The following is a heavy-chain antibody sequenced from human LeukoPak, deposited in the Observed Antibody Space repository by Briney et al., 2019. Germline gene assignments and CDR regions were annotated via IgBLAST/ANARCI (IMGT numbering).Heavy chain of an antibody. CDR2: MNPNSGNT. CDR1: GYTFTSYD. Sequence: ASVTVSFKASGYTFTSYDINWLRQATAQGLEWMGWMNPNSGNTGYAHKFQGRVIMTRNTSISTAYMELSSLRSEDTAVDYCARGGTYCSGGSCYQNWFDPWGQGTLVTVSS. CDR3: ARGGTYCSGGSCYQNWFDP. D-gene: IGHD2-15*01. J-gene: IGHJ5*02. V-gene: IGHV1-8*01.